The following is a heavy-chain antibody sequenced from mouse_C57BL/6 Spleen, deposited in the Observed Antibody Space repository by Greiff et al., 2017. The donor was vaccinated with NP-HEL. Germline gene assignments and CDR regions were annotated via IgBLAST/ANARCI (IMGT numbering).Heavy chain of an antibody. V-gene: IGHV5-6*02. J-gene: IGHJ4*01. Sequence: DVMLVESGGDLVKPGGSLKLSCAASGFTFSSYGMSWVRQTPDKRLEWVATISSGGSYTYYPDSVKGRFTISRDNAKNTLYLQMSSLKSEDTARYYCARRYDGYYAMDYWGQGTSVTVSS. D-gene: IGHD2-14*01. CDR2: ISSGGSYT. CDR1: GFTFSSYG. CDR3: ARRYDGYYAMDY.